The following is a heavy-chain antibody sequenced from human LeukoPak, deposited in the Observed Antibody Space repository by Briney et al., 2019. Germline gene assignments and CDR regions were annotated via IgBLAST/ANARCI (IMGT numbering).Heavy chain of an antibody. D-gene: IGHD6-13*01. CDR1: GFTFSSYW. CDR2: INSDGSST. J-gene: IGHJ1*01. CDR3: AKVKYSSSSVIQH. V-gene: IGHV3-74*01. Sequence: PGGSLRLSCAASGFTFSSYWMHWVRQAPGKGLVWVSCINSDGSSTSYADSVKGRFTISRDNSKNTLYLQMNSLRAEDTAVYYCAKVKYSSSSVIQHWGQGTLVTVSS.